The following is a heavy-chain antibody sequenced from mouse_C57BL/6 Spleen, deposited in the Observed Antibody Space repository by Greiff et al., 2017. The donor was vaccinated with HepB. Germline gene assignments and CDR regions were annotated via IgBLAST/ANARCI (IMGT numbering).Heavy chain of an antibody. Sequence: EVKLMESGEGLVKPGGSLKLSCAASGFTFSSYAMSWVRQTPEKRLEWVAYISSGGDYIYYADTVKGRFTISRDNARNTLYLQMSSLKSEDTAMYYCTRGGTTVVAHWYFDVWGTGTTVTVSS. D-gene: IGHD1-1*01. CDR3: TRGGTTVVAHWYFDV. J-gene: IGHJ1*03. CDR2: ISSGGDYI. CDR1: GFTFSSYA. V-gene: IGHV5-9-1*02.